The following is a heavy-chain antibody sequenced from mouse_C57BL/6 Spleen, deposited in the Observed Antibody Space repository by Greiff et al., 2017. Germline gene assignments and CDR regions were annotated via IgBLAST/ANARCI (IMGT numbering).Heavy chain of an antibody. CDR2: ISNGGGST. V-gene: IGHV5-12*01. D-gene: IGHD2-2*01. Sequence: EVMLVESGGGLVQPGGSLKLSCAASGFTFSDYYMYWVRQTPEKRLEWVAYISNGGGSTYYPDTVKGRFTISRDNAKNTLYLQISHLKSEDTAMYYWARDGYDPFAYWGQGTLVTVSA. J-gene: IGHJ3*01. CDR1: GFTFSDYY. CDR3: ARDGYDPFAY.